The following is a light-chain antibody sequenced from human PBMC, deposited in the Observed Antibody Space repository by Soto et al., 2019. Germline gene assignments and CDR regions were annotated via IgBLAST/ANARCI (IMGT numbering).Light chain of an antibody. Sequence: AIQMTQSPSSLSASVGDRVIITCRASQGIRNDLGWYQQKPGKAPKLLIYAASSLRSGVPSRFSGSGSGTDFTLTISSLQPEDFATYYCLRDYNYPWTFGQGTKGEIK. V-gene: IGKV1-6*01. CDR1: QGIRND. CDR3: LRDYNYPWT. J-gene: IGKJ1*01. CDR2: AAS.